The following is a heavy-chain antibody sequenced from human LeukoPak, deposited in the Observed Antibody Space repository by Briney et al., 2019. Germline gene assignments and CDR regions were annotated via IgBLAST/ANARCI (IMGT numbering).Heavy chain of an antibody. CDR1: GFTFSSYS. V-gene: IGHV3-48*04. Sequence: GGSLRLSCAASGFTFSSYSMNWVRQAPGKGLEWVSYISSSSSTIYYVDSVKGRFTISRDNAKNSLYLQMNSLRAEDTAVYYCARDVEEYSSGWEYYYYYYYMDVWGKGTTVTVSS. J-gene: IGHJ6*03. CDR3: ARDVEEYSSGWEYYYYYYYMDV. CDR2: ISSSSSTI. D-gene: IGHD6-19*01.